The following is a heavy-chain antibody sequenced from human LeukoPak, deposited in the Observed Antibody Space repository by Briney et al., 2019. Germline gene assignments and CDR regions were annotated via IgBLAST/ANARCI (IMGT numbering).Heavy chain of an antibody. CDR2: IYHSGST. CDR3: ARHFVRSGSYWADY. Sequence: PSETLSLTCAVSGYSISSGYYWGWIRQPTGKGLEWIGIIYHSGSTYYNSSLKSRVTISVDTSKNHFSLRGTSVTAADTDVYYCARHFVRSGSYWADYWGQGTLVTVSS. J-gene: IGHJ4*02. D-gene: IGHD1-26*01. V-gene: IGHV4-38-2*01. CDR1: GYSISSGYY.